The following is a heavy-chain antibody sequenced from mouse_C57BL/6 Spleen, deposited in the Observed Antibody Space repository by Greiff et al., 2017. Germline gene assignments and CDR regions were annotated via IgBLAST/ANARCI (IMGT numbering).Heavy chain of an antibody. CDR2: IHPNSGST. CDR1: GYTFTSYW. CDR3: ALDSSGYGYYFDY. V-gene: IGHV1-64*01. Sequence: QVQLQQPGAELVKPGASVKLSCKASGYTFTSYWMHWVKQRPGQGLAWIGMIHPNSGSTNYNETFKSKATLTVDKSSSTAYMQLSGLTSEYSAVYYCALDSSGYGYYFDYWGQGTTLTVSS. J-gene: IGHJ2*01. D-gene: IGHD3-2*02.